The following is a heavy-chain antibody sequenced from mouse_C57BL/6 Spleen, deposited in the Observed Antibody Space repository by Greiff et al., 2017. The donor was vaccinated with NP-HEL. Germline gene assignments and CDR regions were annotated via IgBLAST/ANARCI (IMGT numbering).Heavy chain of an antibody. CDR2: IDPSDSYT. CDR3: ARSSITTVVAKAMDY. D-gene: IGHD1-1*01. V-gene: IGHV1-69*01. CDR1: GYTFTSYW. Sequence: VQLQQPGAELVMPGASVKLSCKASGYTFTSYWMHWVKQRPGQGLAWIGEIDPSDSYTNYNQKFKGKSTLTVDKSSSTAYMQLSSLTSEDSAVYYCARSSITTVVAKAMDYWGQGTSVTVSS. J-gene: IGHJ4*01.